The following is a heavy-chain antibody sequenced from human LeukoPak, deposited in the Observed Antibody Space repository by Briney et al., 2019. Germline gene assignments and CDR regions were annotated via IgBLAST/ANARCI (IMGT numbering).Heavy chain of an antibody. CDR2: IKYDSSEK. J-gene: IGHJ4*02. V-gene: IGHV3-7*03. CDR1: GFTLSVYW. D-gene: IGHD3-22*01. Sequence: GGSLRLSCAASGFTLSVYWMSGVRQAPGKGLGWVANIKYDSSEKYSVDSVKGRFTTSRDNATNSLYLQKNSLRAEDTAVYYCARTTYYYDGRPLLNYWGQGTLVTVSS. CDR3: ARTTYYYDGRPLLNY.